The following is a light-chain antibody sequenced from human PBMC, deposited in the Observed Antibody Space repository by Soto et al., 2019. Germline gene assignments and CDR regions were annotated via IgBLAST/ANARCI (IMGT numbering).Light chain of an antibody. J-gene: IGKJ5*01. CDR1: QSVPGS. Sequence: EIVLTQSPVILPLSPGERATLSCRASQSVPGSVAWYQQRPGQAPRLLIYDTSYRATDIPARFSGGGSGTDFTLSISSLEPEDSAVYSCQHRAKFGQGTRLEI. CDR2: DTS. V-gene: IGKV3-11*01. CDR3: QHRAK.